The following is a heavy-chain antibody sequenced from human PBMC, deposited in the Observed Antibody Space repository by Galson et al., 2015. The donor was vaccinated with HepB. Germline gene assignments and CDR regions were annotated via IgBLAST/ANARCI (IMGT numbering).Heavy chain of an antibody. CDR2: ISCNSGSI. J-gene: IGHJ1*01. D-gene: IGHD6-13*01. CDR1: GFTFDDYA. CDR3: AKGGVGSSWYKEYFQH. Sequence: SLRLSCAASGFTFDDYAMHWVRQAPGKGLEWVAGISCNSGSIGYADSVKGRFTISRDNAKNSLYLQLNSLRAEDTALYYCAKGGVGSSWYKEYFQHWGQGTLVTVSS. V-gene: IGHV3-9*01.